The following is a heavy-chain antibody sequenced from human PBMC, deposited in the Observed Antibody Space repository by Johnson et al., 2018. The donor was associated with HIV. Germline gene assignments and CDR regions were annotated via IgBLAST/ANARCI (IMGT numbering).Heavy chain of an antibody. CDR3: AKDTVWSSGYYGGAFDI. V-gene: IGHV3-30*18. CDR2: ISYDGTEQ. CDR1: GFSLGSFG. J-gene: IGHJ3*02. Sequence: QVQLVESGGGVVQPGRSLRLSCAASGFSLGSFGMHWVRQAPGKGLEWVAVISYDGTEQYYADSVKGRFTISGDNSKNTLSLQMNSLRAEDTAVYYCAKDTVWSSGYYGGAFDIWGQGTMVTVSS. D-gene: IGHD3-22*01.